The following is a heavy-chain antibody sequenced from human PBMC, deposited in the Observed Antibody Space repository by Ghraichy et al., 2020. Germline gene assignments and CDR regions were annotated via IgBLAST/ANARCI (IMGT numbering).Heavy chain of an antibody. J-gene: IGHJ6*02. CDR1: GFTLSSYS. CDR2: ISSSSRTI. V-gene: IGHV3-48*01. D-gene: IGHD2-15*01. Sequence: GGSLRLSCAASGFTLSSYSMNWVRQAPGKGLEWVSYISSSSRTIYYADSVKGRFTISRDNAKNSLYLQMNSLRAEDTAVYYCARDGYCSGGSCQVGMDVWGQVTTVTVSS. CDR3: ARDGYCSGGSCQVGMDV.